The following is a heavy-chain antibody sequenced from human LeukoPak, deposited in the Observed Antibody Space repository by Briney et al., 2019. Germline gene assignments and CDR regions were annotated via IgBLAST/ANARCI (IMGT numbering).Heavy chain of an antibody. J-gene: IGHJ6*03. CDR1: GDSVSSNSAA. Sequence: SQTLSLTCAISGDSVSSNSAAWNWIRQSPSRGLEWLGRTYYRYKWYNDYAVSVKSRITINPDTSKNQFSLQLNSVTPEDTAVYYCAREIEVVVAALYYYYYMDVWGKGTTVTVSS. D-gene: IGHD2-15*01. CDR3: AREIEVVVAALYYYYYMDV. CDR2: TYYRYKWYN. V-gene: IGHV6-1*01.